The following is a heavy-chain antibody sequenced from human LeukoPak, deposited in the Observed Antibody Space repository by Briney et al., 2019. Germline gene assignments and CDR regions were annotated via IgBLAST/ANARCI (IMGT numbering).Heavy chain of an antibody. D-gene: IGHD2/OR15-2a*01. Sequence: PGGSLRLSCAASGFRFSRYWMSWVRQAPGKGLEWVAHIKQDVDSVKGRFTISRDNAKNSLYLQMDSLRPEDTAVYFCARTSFYSFDSWGQGTLVTVSS. CDR2: IKQ. CDR1: GFRFSRYW. V-gene: IGHV3-7*01. J-gene: IGHJ4*02. CDR3: ARTSFYSFDS.